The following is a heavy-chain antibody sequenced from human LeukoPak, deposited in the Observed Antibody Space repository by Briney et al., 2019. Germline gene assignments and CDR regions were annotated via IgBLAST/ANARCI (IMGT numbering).Heavy chain of an antibody. CDR3: AKDRIRGNSR. V-gene: IGHV3-23*01. CDR1: GFTFSTCV. CDR2: ISETGGGT. Sequence: GGSLRLSCAASGFTFSTCVISWVRQAPGKGLEWVSSISETGGGTYYADSVRGRFTISRDNSKNTVYLQMNSLRAEDAAVYYCAKDRIRGNSRWGQGTLVTVSS. J-gene: IGHJ4*02. D-gene: IGHD3-16*01.